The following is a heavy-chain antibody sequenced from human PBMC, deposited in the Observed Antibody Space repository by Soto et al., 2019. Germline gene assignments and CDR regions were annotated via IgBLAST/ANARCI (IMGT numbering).Heavy chain of an antibody. J-gene: IGHJ6*02. CDR2: IRSKTDGGTA. Sequence: VQLVESGGGLVKPGESLRLSCAASGFTFNNAWMSWVRQAPGKGLEWVARIRSKTDGGTADYPAPVKGRFIISRDDSRNTLFLQMNSLRAEDTAVYYCARDSFYGSGYYYGMDVWGQGTTVTVSS. D-gene: IGHD3-10*01. V-gene: IGHV3-15*01. CDR1: GFTFNNAW. CDR3: ARDSFYGSGYYYGMDV.